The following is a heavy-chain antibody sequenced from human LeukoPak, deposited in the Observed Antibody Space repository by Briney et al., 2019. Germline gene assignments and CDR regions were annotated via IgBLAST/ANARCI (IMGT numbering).Heavy chain of an antibody. CDR2: INPSGGST. J-gene: IGHJ3*02. Sequence: ASVKLSCKASGYTFTSYYMHWVRQAPGQGLEWMGIINPSGGSTSYAQKFQGRVTMTRDTSTSTVYMELSSLRSEDTAVYYFARSVVYYYDSSGYSDAFDIWGQGTMVTVSS. CDR3: ARSVVYYYDSSGYSDAFDI. V-gene: IGHV1-46*01. D-gene: IGHD3-22*01. CDR1: GYTFTSYY.